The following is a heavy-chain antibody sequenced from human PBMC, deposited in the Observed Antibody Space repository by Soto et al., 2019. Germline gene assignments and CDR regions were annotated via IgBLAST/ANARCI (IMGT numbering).Heavy chain of an antibody. CDR3: ARDIVATTSLDY. CDR2: IWYDGSNK. J-gene: IGHJ4*02. CDR1: GFTFSSYG. V-gene: IGHV3-33*01. Sequence: QVQLVESGGGVVQPGRSLRLSCAASGFTFSSYGMHWVRQAPGKGLEWVAVIWYDGSNKYYADSVKGRFTISTDNSKNTLYLQMNSLRAEDTAVYYCARDIVATTSLDYWGQGTLVTVSS. D-gene: IGHD5-12*01.